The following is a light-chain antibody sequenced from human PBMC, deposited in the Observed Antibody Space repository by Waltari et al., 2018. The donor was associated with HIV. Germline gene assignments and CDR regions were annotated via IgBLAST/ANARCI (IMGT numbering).Light chain of an antibody. V-gene: IGLV1-40*01. Sequence: QSVLTQPPSVSGAPGQRVTIACSGSSSNLGTNYAVQWYQQLPGTAPKLLIYGDYNRPSGVPDRFTGSKSGTSASLAITGLQPEDEADYYCQSYDTSLGGFYVFGTGTKVTVL. J-gene: IGLJ1*01. CDR1: SSNLGTNYA. CDR3: QSYDTSLGGFYV. CDR2: GDY.